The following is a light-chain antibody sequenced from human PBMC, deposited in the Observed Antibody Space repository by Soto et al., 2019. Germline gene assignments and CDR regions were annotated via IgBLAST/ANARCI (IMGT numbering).Light chain of an antibody. Sequence: QSLLPQPPSASGTPGQRVTISCSGSRSNSGSNTVIWYQQLPGTAPKLLIYSNNQRPSGVPDRFSGSKSGTSASLAISGLQSEDEADYYCAAWDDSPNGYVFGTGTKVTVL. V-gene: IGLV1-44*01. J-gene: IGLJ1*01. CDR1: RSNSGSNT. CDR2: SNN. CDR3: AAWDDSPNGYV.